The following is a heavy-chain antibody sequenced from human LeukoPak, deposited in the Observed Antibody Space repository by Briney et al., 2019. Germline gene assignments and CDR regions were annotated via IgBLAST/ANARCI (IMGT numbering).Heavy chain of an antibody. CDR3: ARAARPPYYYYYYMDV. J-gene: IGHJ6*03. CDR2: IYTSGST. V-gene: IGHV4-61*02. CDR1: GGSISSGSYY. Sequence: SETLSLTCTVSGGSISSGSYYWSWIRQPAGKGLEWIGRIYTSGSTNYNPSLKSRVTISVDTSKNQFSLKLSSVTAADTAVYYCARAARPPYYYYYYMDVWGKGTTVTISS.